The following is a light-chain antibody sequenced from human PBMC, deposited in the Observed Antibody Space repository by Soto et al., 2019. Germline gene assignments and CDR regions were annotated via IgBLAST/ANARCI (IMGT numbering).Light chain of an antibody. V-gene: IGKV1-5*03. CDR3: QQYDAYPWT. J-gene: IGKJ1*01. Sequence: DIQMTQSPSTLSASVGDRVTITCRAGQSISSWLAWYQAKPGTAPKLLIYKASNLEGGVPSRFSGSGSGTEFTLTISSLQPDDFASYYCQQYDAYPWTFGQGNKVEIK. CDR1: QSISSW. CDR2: KAS.